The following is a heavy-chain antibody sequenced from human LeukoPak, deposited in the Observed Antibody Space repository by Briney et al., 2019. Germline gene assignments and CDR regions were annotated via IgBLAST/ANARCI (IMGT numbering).Heavy chain of an antibody. CDR2: ISGSGGST. D-gene: IGHD6-6*01. V-gene: IGHV3-23*01. CDR1: GLTFSSYA. Sequence: GGSLRLSCAASGLTFSSYAMSWVRQAPGKGLEWVSAISGSGGSTYYADSVKGRFTISRDNSKNTLYLQMNSPRAEDTAVYYCAKEGSSSSGGDYWGQGTLVTVSS. J-gene: IGHJ4*02. CDR3: AKEGSSSSGGDY.